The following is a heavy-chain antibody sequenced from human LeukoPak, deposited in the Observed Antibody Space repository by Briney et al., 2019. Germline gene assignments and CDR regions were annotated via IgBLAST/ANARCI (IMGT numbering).Heavy chain of an antibody. Sequence: ASVKVSCKASGYTFTSYYMHWVRQAPGQGLEWMGIINPSGGSTSYAQKFQGRVTMTRDTSTSTVYMELSSLRSEDTAVYYCARDREYYYDSSGYAPWAFDIWGQGTMVTVSS. CDR3: ARDREYYYDSSGYAPWAFDI. CDR1: GYTFTSYY. V-gene: IGHV1-46*01. J-gene: IGHJ3*02. CDR2: INPSGGST. D-gene: IGHD3-22*01.